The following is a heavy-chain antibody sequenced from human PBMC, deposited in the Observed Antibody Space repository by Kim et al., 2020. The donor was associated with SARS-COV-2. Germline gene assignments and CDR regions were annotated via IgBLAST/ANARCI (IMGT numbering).Heavy chain of an antibody. CDR1: GFTFSSYG. CDR3: ARVVATIYYYYGMDV. J-gene: IGHJ6*02. CDR2: INNDGSNK. D-gene: IGHD5-12*01. Sequence: GGSLRLSCAASGFTFSSYGMHWVRQAPGKGLEWVAVINNDGSNKYYADSVKGRFTISRDNTKNTLYLQMNSLRAEDTAVYYCARVVATIYYYYGMDVWGQGTTVTVSS. V-gene: IGHV3-30*03.